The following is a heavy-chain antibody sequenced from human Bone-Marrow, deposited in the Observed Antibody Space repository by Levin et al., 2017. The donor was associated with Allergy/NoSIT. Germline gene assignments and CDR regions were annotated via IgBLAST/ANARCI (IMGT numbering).Heavy chain of an antibody. CDR2: IRNDGSYT. D-gene: IGHD4-17*01. CDR3: GRVMSTAPSYGYGRDV. Sequence: GESLKISCTASGFTLRSHHMSWARQTPGKGVEWVSGIRNDGSYTDYVQSVRGRFTISRDDSRNIVYLQMNRLRVADTGVYFCGRVMSTAPSYGYGRDVWGQGTTVSVSS. CDR1: GFTLRSHH. J-gene: IGHJ6*02. V-gene: IGHV3-23*01.